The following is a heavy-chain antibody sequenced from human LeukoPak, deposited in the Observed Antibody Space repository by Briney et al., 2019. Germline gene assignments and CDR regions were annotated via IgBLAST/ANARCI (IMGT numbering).Heavy chain of an antibody. D-gene: IGHD1-1*01. CDR3: VNEVGTYYYGMDV. J-gene: IGHJ6*02. CDR2: IWNDGRNK. CDR1: GFTLSRYG. V-gene: IGHV3-33*06. Sequence: PGRSLRLSCAASGFTLSRYGMHWVRQAPGKGLEWVAVIWNDGRNKYYADSVKGRFTISRDNSKNTLYLQMSSLRAEDTAVYYCVNEVGTYYYGMDVWGQGTTVTVSS.